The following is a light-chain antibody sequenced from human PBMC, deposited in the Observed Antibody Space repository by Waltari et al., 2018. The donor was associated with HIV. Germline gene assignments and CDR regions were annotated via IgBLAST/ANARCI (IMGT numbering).Light chain of an antibody. J-gene: IGLJ2*01. CDR1: NSDVGGYNY. V-gene: IGLV2-11*01. CDR2: DVT. CDR3: CSYAGSYTWL. Sequence: QSALTQPRSVSGSPGQSVTISCIGPNSDVGGYNYFSGYRQHPGEAPTLIIYDVTKRPSGVPDRFSGAKSVNTASLTVSGLQADDEAEYYCCSYAGSYTWLFGGGTKLTVL.